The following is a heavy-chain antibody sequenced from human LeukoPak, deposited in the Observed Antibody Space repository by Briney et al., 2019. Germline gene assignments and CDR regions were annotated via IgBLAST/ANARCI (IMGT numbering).Heavy chain of an antibody. J-gene: IGHJ1*01. CDR1: GFTFSNYN. Sequence: GGSLRLSCAASGFTFSNYNMNWVRQAPGKGLEWVSSISSGSSYKYYADSAKGRFTISRDNAKNSVYLQMNSLRAEDTAVYYCARTYGSGSYSGFAFWGLGTLVTVSS. CDR2: ISSGSSYK. D-gene: IGHD3-10*01. V-gene: IGHV3-21*01. CDR3: ARTYGSGSYSGFAF.